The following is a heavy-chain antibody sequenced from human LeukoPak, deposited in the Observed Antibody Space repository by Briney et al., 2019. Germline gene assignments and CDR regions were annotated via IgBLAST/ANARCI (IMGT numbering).Heavy chain of an antibody. J-gene: IGHJ5*02. V-gene: IGHV3-48*01. Sequence: GGSLRLSCAASGFTFSSYSMNWVRQAPGKGLEWVSHIRSSSETFYADSVRGRFTISRDNARNSLYLQVNNLRGEDTAIYYCARDAGNSGYGCDLWGQGTLVTVSS. CDR3: ARDAGNSGYGCDL. D-gene: IGHD5-12*01. CDR1: GFTFSSYS. CDR2: IRSSSET.